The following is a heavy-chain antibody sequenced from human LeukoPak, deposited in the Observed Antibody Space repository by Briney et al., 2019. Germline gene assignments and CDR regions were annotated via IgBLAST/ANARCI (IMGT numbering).Heavy chain of an antibody. V-gene: IGHV1-2*02. CDR3: ARAGKYYDFWSGYYYFDY. D-gene: IGHD3-3*01. Sequence: ASVKVSCKASGYTFTGYYMHWVRQAPGQGLEWIGCINPNSGCTNYAQKFQGRVTMTRDTSISTAYMELSRLRSDDTAVYYCARAGKYYDFWSGYYYFDYWGQGTLVTVSS. CDR1: GYTFTGYY. CDR2: INPNSGCT. J-gene: IGHJ4*02.